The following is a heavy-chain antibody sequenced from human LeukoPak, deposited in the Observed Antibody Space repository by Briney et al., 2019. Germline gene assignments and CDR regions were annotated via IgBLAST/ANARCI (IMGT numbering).Heavy chain of an antibody. D-gene: IGHD2-8*01. CDR3: AKDGDIVLMAHRVGKFDY. CDR2: ISGSGGST. J-gene: IGHJ4*02. V-gene: IGHV3-23*01. CDR1: GFTFSSCA. Sequence: GGSLRLSCAASGFTFSSCAMIWVLQAPGKGLEGVAAISGSGGSTYYADSVKGRFTISRDNSKNTLYMQMNSLRAEDTAVSYCAKDGDIVLMAHRVGKFDYWGQGTLATVSS.